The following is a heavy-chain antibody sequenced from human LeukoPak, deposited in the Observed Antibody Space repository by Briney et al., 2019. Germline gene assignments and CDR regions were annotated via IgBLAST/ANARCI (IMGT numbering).Heavy chain of an antibody. J-gene: IGHJ4*02. CDR3: ARADYYDSSGPTGN. V-gene: IGHV1-2*02. CDR2: INPNSGGT. CDR1: GYTFTGYY. Sequence: ASVKVSCKASGYTFTGYYMHWVRQAPGQGLEWMGWINPNSGGTNYAQKFQGRVTMTRVTSISTAYMELSRLRSDDTAVYYCARADYYDSSGPTGNWGQGTLVTVSS. D-gene: IGHD3-22*01.